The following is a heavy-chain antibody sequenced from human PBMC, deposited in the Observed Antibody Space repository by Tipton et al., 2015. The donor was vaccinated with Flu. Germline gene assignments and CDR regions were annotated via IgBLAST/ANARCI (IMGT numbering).Heavy chain of an antibody. Sequence: TLSLTCTVSGGSISNHYWSWIRQPPGKGLEWIGYIYYSGGISYNPSLKSRVTISVDTSKNQFSLKLSSVTAADTAVYYCAREWGDAFDIWGQGTMVTVSS. J-gene: IGHJ3*02. CDR3: AREWGDAFDI. CDR1: GGSISNHY. CDR2: IYYSGGI. V-gene: IGHV4-59*11. D-gene: IGHD3-16*01.